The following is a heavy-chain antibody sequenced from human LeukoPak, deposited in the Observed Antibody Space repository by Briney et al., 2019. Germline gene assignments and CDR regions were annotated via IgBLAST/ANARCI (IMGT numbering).Heavy chain of an antibody. CDR2: IYTSGST. CDR1: GGSISSGSYY. D-gene: IGHD6-19*01. Sequence: PSQTLSVTCTVSGGSISSGSYYWSWIRQPAGKGLEWIGRIYTSGSTNYNPSLKSRVTISVDTSKNQFSLKLSSVTAADTAVYYCARGAVAGTLGYWGQGTLVTVSS. V-gene: IGHV4-61*02. CDR3: ARGAVAGTLGY. J-gene: IGHJ4*02.